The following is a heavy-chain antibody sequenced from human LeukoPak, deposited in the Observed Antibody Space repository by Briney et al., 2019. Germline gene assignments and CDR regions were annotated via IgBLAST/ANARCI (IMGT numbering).Heavy chain of an antibody. V-gene: IGHV3-30*02. Sequence: GGSLRLSCAASGFTFNNYGMHWVRQAPGKGLEWVAFIRYNGNNQYYADSVKGRFTISRDNSKNTLYLQMNSLKGDDTAVYYRAKDSAFYYIDAWGKGTTVIISS. CDR2: IRYNGNNQ. CDR3: AKDSAFYYIDA. CDR1: GFTFNNYG. J-gene: IGHJ6*03. D-gene: IGHD3-10*01.